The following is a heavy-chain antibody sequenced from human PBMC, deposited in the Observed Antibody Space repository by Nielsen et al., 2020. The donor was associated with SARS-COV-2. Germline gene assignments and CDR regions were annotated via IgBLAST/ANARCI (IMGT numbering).Heavy chain of an antibody. CDR1: GFTLSSYG. Sequence: GGSLRLSCAASGFTLSSYGMHWVSQAPGKGLEWVEVIWYDGSNKYYADSVKGRFTISRDNSKNTLYLQMNSLRAEDTAVYYCASGTGPYFDYWGQGTLVTVSS. CDR2: IWYDGSNK. J-gene: IGHJ4*02. D-gene: IGHD6-13*01. V-gene: IGHV3-33*01. CDR3: ASGTGPYFDY.